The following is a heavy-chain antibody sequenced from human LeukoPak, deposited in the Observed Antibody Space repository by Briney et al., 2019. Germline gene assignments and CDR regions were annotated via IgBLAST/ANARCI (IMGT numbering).Heavy chain of an antibody. CDR1: GYTFTSYG. Sequence: GASVKVSCKASGYTFTSYGISWARQAPGQGLEWMGWINPNSGGTNYAQKFQGRVTMTRDTSISTAYMELSRLRSDDTAVYYCAISHPMVRGVIVYWGQGTLVTVSS. J-gene: IGHJ4*02. CDR3: AISHPMVRGVIVY. D-gene: IGHD3-10*01. CDR2: INPNSGGT. V-gene: IGHV1-2*02.